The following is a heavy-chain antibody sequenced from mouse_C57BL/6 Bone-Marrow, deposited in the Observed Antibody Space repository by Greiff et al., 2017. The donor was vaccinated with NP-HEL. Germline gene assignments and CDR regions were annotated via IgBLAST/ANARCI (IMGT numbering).Heavy chain of an antibody. V-gene: IGHV1-26*01. J-gene: IGHJ4*01. CDR2: INPNNGGT. Sequence: EVQLQQSGPELVKPGASVKISCKASGYTFTDYYMNWVKQSHGKSLEWIGDINPNNGGTSYNQKFKGKATLTVDKSSSTAYMELRSLTSEDSAVYYCARGAVPSMDYWGQGTSVTVSS. D-gene: IGHD1-1*01. CDR1: GYTFTDYY. CDR3: ARGAVPSMDY.